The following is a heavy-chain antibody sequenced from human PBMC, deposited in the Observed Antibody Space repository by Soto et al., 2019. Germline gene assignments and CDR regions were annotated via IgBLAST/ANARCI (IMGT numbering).Heavy chain of an antibody. V-gene: IGHV1-69*13. J-gene: IGHJ6*02. CDR3: ARDWTMVRGVTYYYYGMDV. Sequence: SVKVSCKASGGTFSSYAISWVRQAPGQGLEWMGGIIPIFGTANYAQKFQGRVTITADESTSTAYMELSSLRSEDTAVYYCARDWTMVRGVTYYYYGMDVWGQGTTVTAP. D-gene: IGHD3-10*01. CDR1: GGTFSSYA. CDR2: IIPIFGTA.